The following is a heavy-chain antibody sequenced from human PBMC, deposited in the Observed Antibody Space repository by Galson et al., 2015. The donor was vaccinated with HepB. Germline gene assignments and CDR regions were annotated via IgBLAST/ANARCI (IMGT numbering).Heavy chain of an antibody. CDR1: GFTFSSYG. D-gene: IGHD2/OR15-2a*01. Sequence: SLRLSCAASGFTFSSYGMHWVRQAPGKGLEWVAVIWYDGSYKYYADPVKGRFTISRDNSKNTLYLQMNSLRAEDTAVYYCARGEGPSFPLDYWGQGTLVTVSS. CDR2: IWYDGSYK. V-gene: IGHV3-33*08. J-gene: IGHJ4*02. CDR3: ARGEGPSFPLDY.